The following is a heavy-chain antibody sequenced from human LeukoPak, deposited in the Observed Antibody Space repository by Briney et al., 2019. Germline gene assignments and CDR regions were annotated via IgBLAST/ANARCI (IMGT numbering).Heavy chain of an antibody. CDR1: GFTFSNAW. CDR2: ISGSGGST. CDR3: AKSFWYSGSYYDI. D-gene: IGHD1-26*01. V-gene: IGHV3-23*01. Sequence: PGGSLRLSCAASGFTFSNAWMSWVRQAPGKGLEWVSAISGSGGSTYYADSVKGRFTISRDNSKNTLYLQMNSLRAEDTAVYYCAKSFWYSGSYYDIWGQGTMVTVSS. J-gene: IGHJ3*02.